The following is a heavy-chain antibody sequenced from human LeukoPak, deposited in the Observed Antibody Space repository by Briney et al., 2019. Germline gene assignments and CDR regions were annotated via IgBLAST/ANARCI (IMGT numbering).Heavy chain of an antibody. CDR3: ATVLHLQLQSWFDP. CDR2: IVPVFGSA. V-gene: IGHV1-69*05. CDR1: GGTFSSYS. Sequence: SVKVSCKSTGGTFSSYSVNWVRQAPGQGLEWIGGIVPVFGSANYAQKFHGRGTITTDENTNIAYMELSILRSEDTAVYYGATVLHLQLQSWFDPWGQGTLVTVS. J-gene: IGHJ5*02. D-gene: IGHD4-11*01.